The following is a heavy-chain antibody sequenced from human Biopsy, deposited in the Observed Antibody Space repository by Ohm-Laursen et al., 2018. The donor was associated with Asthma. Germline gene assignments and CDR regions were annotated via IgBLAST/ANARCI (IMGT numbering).Heavy chain of an antibody. CDR2: VSSDGHDK. D-gene: IGHD2-21*01. CDR1: GFVFSQCG. Sequence: SLRLSCSASGFVFSQCGMHWVRQGPGKGLEWVAHVSSDGHDKYYEDSVKGRFTISRDNAKNSLYLEMNSLRVEDTALYYCAKATLGDIGKDYWGQGTLVTVSS. CDR3: AKATLGDIGKDY. J-gene: IGHJ4*02. V-gene: IGHV3-30*18.